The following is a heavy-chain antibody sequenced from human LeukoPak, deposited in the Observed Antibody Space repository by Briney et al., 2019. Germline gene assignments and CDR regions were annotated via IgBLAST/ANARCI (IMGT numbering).Heavy chain of an antibody. V-gene: IGHV3-74*01. CDR3: ARPSYPHWYFDL. Sequence: GGSLRLSCAASGFSFSSYWMHWVRQAPGKGLVWVSRINSDGSTTTYADSVKGRFTISRDNANNTLYLQMNSLSAEDTAVYYCARPSYPHWYFDLWGRGTLVTVSS. J-gene: IGHJ2*01. CDR2: INSDGSTT. CDR1: GFSFSSYW.